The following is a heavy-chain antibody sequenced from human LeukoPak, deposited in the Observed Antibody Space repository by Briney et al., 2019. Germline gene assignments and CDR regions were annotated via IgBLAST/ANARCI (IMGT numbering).Heavy chain of an antibody. V-gene: IGHV1-69*05. J-gene: IGHJ5*02. CDR3: APEGYCSSTSCSGFDP. CDR2: IIPIFGTA. Sequence: SVKVSCKASGGTFSSYAISWVRQAPGQGLEWMRGIIPIFGTANYAQKFQGRVTITTDESTSTAYMELSSLRSEDTAVYYCAPEGYCSSTSCSGFDPWGQGTLVTVSS. CDR1: GGTFSSYA. D-gene: IGHD2-2*01.